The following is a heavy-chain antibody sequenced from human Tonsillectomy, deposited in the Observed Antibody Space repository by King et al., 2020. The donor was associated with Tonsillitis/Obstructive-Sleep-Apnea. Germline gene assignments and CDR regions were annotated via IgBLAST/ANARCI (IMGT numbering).Heavy chain of an antibody. Sequence: VQLVESGGGLVQPGGSLRLSCAASGFTFSSYEMNWVRQAPGKGLEWVSYISGSGSTIYYADFVKGRFAISRDNAKNSLYLQMNSLRAEDTAIYYCARDTYYHDSSGFDYWGQGTLVTVSS. CDR2: ISGSGSTI. CDR1: GFTFSSYE. D-gene: IGHD3-22*01. CDR3: ARDTYYHDSSGFDY. V-gene: IGHV3-48*03. J-gene: IGHJ4*02.